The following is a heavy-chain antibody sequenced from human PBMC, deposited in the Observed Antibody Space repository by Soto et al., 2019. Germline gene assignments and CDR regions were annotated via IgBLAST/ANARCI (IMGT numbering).Heavy chain of an antibody. J-gene: IGHJ4*02. V-gene: IGHV4-61*01. CDR3: ARGLPGITFGGVIVPAPYFDY. CDR2: IYYSGST. CDR1: GGSVSSGSYY. Sequence: PSETLSLTCTVSGGSVSSGSYYWSWIRQPPGKGLEWIGYIYYSGSTNYNPSLKSRVTISVDTSKNQFSLKLSSVTAADTAVYYCARGLPGITFGGVIVPAPYFDYWGQGTLVTVSS. D-gene: IGHD3-16*02.